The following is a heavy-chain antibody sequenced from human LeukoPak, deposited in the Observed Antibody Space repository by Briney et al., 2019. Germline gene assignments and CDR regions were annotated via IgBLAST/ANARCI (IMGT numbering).Heavy chain of an antibody. V-gene: IGHV1-2*02. CDR1: GYMFTGYY. Sequence: EASVKVSCKASGYMFTGYYMHWVRQAPGQGLEWMGWINPNSGGTNYAQKFQGRVTVTGDTSISTAYMELSSLRSDDTAVYYCARGYCSGDCFTLFDYWGQGTLVTVSS. J-gene: IGHJ4*02. D-gene: IGHD2-21*02. CDR3: ARGYCSGDCFTLFDY. CDR2: INPNSGGT.